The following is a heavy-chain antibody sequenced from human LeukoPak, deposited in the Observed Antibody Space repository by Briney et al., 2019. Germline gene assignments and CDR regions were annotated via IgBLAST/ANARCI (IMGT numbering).Heavy chain of an antibody. CDR2: IYYSGST. CDR1: GGSISSYY. Sequence: SETLSLTCTVSGGSISSYYWSWIRQPPGKGLEWIGYIYYSGSTNYNPSLKSRVTISVDTSKNQFSLKLSSVTAADTAVYYCARGGGPPSYFDYWAQGILVTASS. D-gene: IGHD3-16*01. V-gene: IGHV4-59*01. J-gene: IGHJ4*02. CDR3: ARGGGPPSYFDY.